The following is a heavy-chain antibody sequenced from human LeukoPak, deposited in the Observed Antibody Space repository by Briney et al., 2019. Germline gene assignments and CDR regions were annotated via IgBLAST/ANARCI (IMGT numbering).Heavy chain of an antibody. Sequence: LETLSLTCAVYGGSFSGYYWSWIRQPPGKGLEWIGEINHSGGTHYNPSLKSRVTISVDTSKNQFSLKLTSVTAADTAVYYCARLEVLLYYYYYIDVWDRGTTVTVSS. CDR2: INHSGGT. V-gene: IGHV4-34*01. CDR3: ARLEVLLYYYYYIDV. D-gene: IGHD3-10*01. J-gene: IGHJ6*03. CDR1: GGSFSGYY.